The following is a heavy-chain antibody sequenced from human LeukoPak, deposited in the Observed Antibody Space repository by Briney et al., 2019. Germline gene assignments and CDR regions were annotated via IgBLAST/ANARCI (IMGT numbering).Heavy chain of an antibody. CDR3: AKGGGYSYGPFYYMDV. CDR2: MSGSGSST. J-gene: IGHJ6*03. D-gene: IGHD5-18*01. Sequence: PGGSLRLSCAASGFTFSNYAMNWVRQPPGKGLEWVSAMSGSGSSTYYADSVKGRFTISRDTSKNTLYLQMNSLRAEDTAVYYCAKGGGYSYGPFYYMDVWGKGTTVTVSS. V-gene: IGHV3-23*01. CDR1: GFTFSNYA.